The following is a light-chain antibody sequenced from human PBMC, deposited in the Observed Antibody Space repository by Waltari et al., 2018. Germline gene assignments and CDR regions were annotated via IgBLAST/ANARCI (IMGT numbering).Light chain of an antibody. J-gene: IGKJ2*01. CDR1: QSISSW. Sequence: DIQMTQSPSTPSASVGDRVTITCRASQSISSWLAWYQQKPWTAPNLLIYKASSLESGVPSRFSGSGSGTEFTLTISSLQPDDFATYYCQQYNSYWYTFGQGTKLEIK. CDR3: QQYNSYWYT. CDR2: KAS. V-gene: IGKV1-5*03.